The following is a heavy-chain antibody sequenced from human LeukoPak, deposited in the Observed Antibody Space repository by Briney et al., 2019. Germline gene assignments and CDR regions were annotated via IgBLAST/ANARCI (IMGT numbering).Heavy chain of an antibody. Sequence: GGSLRLSCAASGFTFSSYGMHWVRQAPGKGLEWVAVISNDGSNKYYADSVKGRFTISRDNSKNTLYLQMNSLRAEDTAVYYCAKGIAVAAFQHWGQGTLVTVSS. CDR2: ISNDGSNK. CDR1: GFTFSSYG. CDR3: AKGIAVAAFQH. V-gene: IGHV3-30*18. D-gene: IGHD6-19*01. J-gene: IGHJ1*01.